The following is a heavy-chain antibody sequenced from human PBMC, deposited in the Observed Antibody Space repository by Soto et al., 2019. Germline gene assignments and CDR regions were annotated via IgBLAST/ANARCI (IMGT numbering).Heavy chain of an antibody. CDR3: ARSPFDY. V-gene: IGHV3-64*04. CDR1: GFTFSSYA. J-gene: IGHJ4*02. Sequence: GGSLRLSCSASGFTFSSYAMHWVRQAPGKGLEYVSAISSNGGSTYYADSVKGRFTISRDNAKNSLYLQINSLRAEDTAMYYCARSPFDYWGQGTLVTVSS. CDR2: ISSNGGST.